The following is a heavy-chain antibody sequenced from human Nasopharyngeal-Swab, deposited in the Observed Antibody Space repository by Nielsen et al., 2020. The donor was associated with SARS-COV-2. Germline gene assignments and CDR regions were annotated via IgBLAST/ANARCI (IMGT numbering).Heavy chain of an antibody. CDR3: AKDPRNTAMVNYFDY. Sequence: GESLKISCAASGFTFSNAWMSWVRQAPGKGLEWVGRIKSKTDGGTTDYAAPVKGRFTISRDDSKNTLYLQMNSLRAEDTAVYYCAKDPRNTAMVNYFDYWGQGTLVTVSS. D-gene: IGHD5-18*01. J-gene: IGHJ4*02. CDR1: GFTFSNAW. V-gene: IGHV3-15*01. CDR2: IKSKTDGGTT.